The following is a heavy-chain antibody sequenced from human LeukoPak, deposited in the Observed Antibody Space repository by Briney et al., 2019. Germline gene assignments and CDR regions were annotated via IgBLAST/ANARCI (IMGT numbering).Heavy chain of an antibody. V-gene: IGHV3-30-3*01. CDR1: GFTFSSYA. CDR3: PRPYYYDSSGPLDY. CDR2: ISYDGSNK. D-gene: IGHD3-22*01. J-gene: IGHJ4*02. Sequence: GGSLRLSCAASGFTFSSYAMHWVRQAPGKGLEWVAVISYDGSNKYYADSVKGRFTISRDNSKNTLYLQMNSLRAEDAAVYYCPRPYYYDSSGPLDYWGQGTLVTVS.